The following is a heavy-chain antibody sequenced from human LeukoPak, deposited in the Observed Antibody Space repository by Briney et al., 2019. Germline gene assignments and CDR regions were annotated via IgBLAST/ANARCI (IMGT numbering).Heavy chain of an antibody. D-gene: IGHD3-3*01. CDR1: GGTFSSYA. V-gene: IGHV1-69*01. CDR3: ARDQEILRFTPRLKD. J-gene: IGHJ4*02. Sequence: GASVKVSCKASGGTFSSYAISWVRQAPGQGLEWMGGIIPIFGTANYAQKFQGRVTITADESTSTAYMELSSLRSEDTAVYYCARDQEILRFTPRLKDWGQGTLVTVSS. CDR2: IIPIFGTA.